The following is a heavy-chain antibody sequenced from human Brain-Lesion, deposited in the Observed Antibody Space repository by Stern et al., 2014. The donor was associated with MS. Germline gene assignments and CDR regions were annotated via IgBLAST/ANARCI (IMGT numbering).Heavy chain of an antibody. Sequence: VPLVQSGGGVVQPGRPLRLSCVASGFTFGRCAMHLVRQAPGKGLEWVAGVSYAGSKKYYADSGKGRFTISRDNSQNTLYMQMSSLRPEDTAVYYCAKDRQYLTYFFDHWGQGSLVTVSS. V-gene: IGHV3-30*18. CDR2: VSYAGSKK. D-gene: IGHD2/OR15-2a*01. CDR1: GFTFGRCA. J-gene: IGHJ5*02. CDR3: AKDRQYLTYFFDH.